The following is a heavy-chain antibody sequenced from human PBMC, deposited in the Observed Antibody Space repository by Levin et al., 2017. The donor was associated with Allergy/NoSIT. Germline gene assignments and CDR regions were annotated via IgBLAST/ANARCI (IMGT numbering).Heavy chain of an antibody. CDR3: ARGVTMVRGVSPFFDY. J-gene: IGHJ4*02. D-gene: IGHD3-10*01. Sequence: PGGSLRLSCAASGFTVSSNYMSWVRQAPGKGLEWVSVIYSGGSTYYADSVKGRFTISRDNSKNTLYLQMNSLRAEDTAVYYCARGVTMVRGVSPFFDYWGQGTLVTVSS. CDR1: GFTVSSNY. V-gene: IGHV3-66*01. CDR2: IYSGGST.